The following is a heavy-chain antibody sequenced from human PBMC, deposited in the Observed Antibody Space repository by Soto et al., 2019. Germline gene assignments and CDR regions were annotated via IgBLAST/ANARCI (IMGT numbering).Heavy chain of an antibody. J-gene: IGHJ4*02. D-gene: IGHD3-22*01. CDR1: GFTFSSYW. CDR3: ARDRYYYDSSGSLGY. Sequence: GGSLRLFCAASGFTFSSYWMHWVRQAPGKGLVWVSRINSDGSSTSYADSVKGRFTISRDNAKNTLYLQMNSLRAEDTAVYYCARDRYYYDSSGSLGYWGQGTLVTVSS. V-gene: IGHV3-74*01. CDR2: INSDGSST.